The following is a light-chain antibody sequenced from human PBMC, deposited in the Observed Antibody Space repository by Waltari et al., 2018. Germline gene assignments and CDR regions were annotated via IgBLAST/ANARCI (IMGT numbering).Light chain of an antibody. CDR2: EGS. CDR1: SSDVGSYNL. V-gene: IGLV2-23*01. J-gene: IGLJ3*02. CDR3: CSYAGSSTLGV. Sequence: QSALTQPASVSGSPGQSITISCTGTSSDVGSYNLVSWYPQHPGKAPKLMIYEGSKRPSGVSHRFSGSKSGNTASLTISGLQAEDEADYYCCSYAGSSTLGVFGGGTKLTVL.